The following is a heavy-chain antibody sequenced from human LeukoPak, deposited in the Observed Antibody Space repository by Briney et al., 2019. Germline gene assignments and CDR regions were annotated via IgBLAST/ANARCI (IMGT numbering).Heavy chain of an antibody. J-gene: IGHJ4*02. CDR3: ARGRRDYVWGSYPFDY. Sequence: GGSLRLSCAASGFTFSSYSMDWVRQAPGKGLEWVSSISSSSSYIYYVDSVKGRFTISRDNAKNSLYLHMNSLRAEDTAVYYCARGRRDYVWGSYPFDYWGQGTLVTVSS. CDR2: ISSSSSYI. D-gene: IGHD3-16*02. V-gene: IGHV3-21*01. CDR1: GFTFSSYS.